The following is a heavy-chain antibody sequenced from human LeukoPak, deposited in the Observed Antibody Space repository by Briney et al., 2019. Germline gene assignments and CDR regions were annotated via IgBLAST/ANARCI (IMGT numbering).Heavy chain of an antibody. CDR3: ARPLVVTAIPGAFDI. CDR2: INHSGST. V-gene: IGHV4-34*01. J-gene: IGHJ3*02. D-gene: IGHD2-21*02. Sequence: PSETLSLTCAVYGGSFSVYYWSWIRQPPGKGLEWIGEINHSGSTNYNPSLKSRVTISVDTSKNQFSLKLSSVTAADTAVYYCARPLVVTAIPGAFDIWGQGTMVTVSS. CDR1: GGSFSVYY.